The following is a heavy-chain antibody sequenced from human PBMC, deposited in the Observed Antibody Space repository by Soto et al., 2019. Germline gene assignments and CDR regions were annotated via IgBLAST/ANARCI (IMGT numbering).Heavy chain of an antibody. CDR3: ARLIHCKTTSCYFDY. D-gene: IGHD2-2*01. Sequence: SETLSLTCTVSGGSISTGGYYWNWIRQHPGKGLEWIGYFYYSGSTYYNPSLKSRVTISVNTSKNQFSLKLSSVTAADTAVFYCARLIHCKTTSCYFDYWGPGTLVTVSS. V-gene: IGHV4-31*03. CDR2: FYYSGST. J-gene: IGHJ4*02. CDR1: GGSISTGGYY.